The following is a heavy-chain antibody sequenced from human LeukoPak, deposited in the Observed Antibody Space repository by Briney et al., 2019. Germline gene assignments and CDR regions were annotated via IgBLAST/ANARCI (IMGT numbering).Heavy chain of an antibody. D-gene: IGHD2-15*01. CDR2: LSSSTYI. V-gene: IGHV3-21*01. J-gene: IGHJ4*02. CDR3: ARVRCSGGSCFYNFDY. Sequence: GGSLRLSCEASGFTFSTYSMNWVRQAPGKGLEWVSSLSSSTYIYYADSVKGRFTISRDNAKNSLYLQMNSLRAEDTAVYYCARVRCSGGSCFYNFDYWGQGSLVTVSS. CDR1: GFTFSTYS.